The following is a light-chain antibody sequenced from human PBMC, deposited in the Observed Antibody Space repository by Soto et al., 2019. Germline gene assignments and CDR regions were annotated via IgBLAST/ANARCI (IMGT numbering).Light chain of an antibody. CDR3: QQYNNWPLT. Sequence: EIVMTPSPATLSLSPGGRATLSCRASQSVRSHLAWFQQKPGQPPRLLIFGESTRATGVPARFSGSGSGTEFTLIISSLQSEDFAVYYCQQYNNWPLTFGGGTKVEIK. J-gene: IGKJ4*01. CDR1: QSVRSH. CDR2: GES. V-gene: IGKV3-15*01.